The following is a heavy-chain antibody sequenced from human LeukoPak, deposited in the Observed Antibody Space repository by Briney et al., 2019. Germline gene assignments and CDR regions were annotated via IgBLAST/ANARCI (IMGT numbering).Heavy chain of an antibody. J-gene: IGHJ4*02. V-gene: IGHV4-59*01. D-gene: IGHD2-21*02. Sequence: SETLSLTCTVSGGSISSYYWSWIRQPPGKGLEWIGYFSYSGSTNYNPSLSSRVTISVDTSKNQFSLKLSSVTAADTAVYYCARVPARRVVTTPTYFDFWGQGTLVTVSS. CDR3: ARVPARRVVTTPTYFDF. CDR2: FSYSGST. CDR1: GGSISSYY.